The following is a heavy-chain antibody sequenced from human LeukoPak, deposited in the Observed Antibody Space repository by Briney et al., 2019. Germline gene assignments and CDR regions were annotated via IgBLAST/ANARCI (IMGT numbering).Heavy chain of an antibody. CDR3: ARDGNQWELHNY. CDR1: GGTFSSYA. CDR2: IIPIFGTA. J-gene: IGHJ4*02. Sequence: SVKVSCKASGGTFSSYAISWVRQAPGQGLEWMGGIIPIFGTANYAQKFQGRVTITADESTSTAYMELSSLRSEDTAVYYCARDGNQWELHNYWGQGTLVTVSS. V-gene: IGHV1-69*13. D-gene: IGHD1-26*01.